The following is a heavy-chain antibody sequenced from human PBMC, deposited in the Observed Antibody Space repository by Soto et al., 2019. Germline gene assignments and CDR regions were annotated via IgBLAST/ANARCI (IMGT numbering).Heavy chain of an antibody. J-gene: IGHJ6*02. CDR1: GFTFGDYA. Sequence: GGSLRLSCTASGFTFGDYAMSWFRRAQGKGRGGVGLLRGKVYGGTTEYAASVKGRFTISRDDSKSIAYLQMNSLKTEDTAVYYCTRDFGLGYCSGGSCYSFYYYGMDVWGQGTTVTVSS. V-gene: IGHV3-49*03. D-gene: IGHD2-15*01. CDR2: LRGKVYGGTT. CDR3: TRDFGLGYCSGGSCYSFYYYGMDV.